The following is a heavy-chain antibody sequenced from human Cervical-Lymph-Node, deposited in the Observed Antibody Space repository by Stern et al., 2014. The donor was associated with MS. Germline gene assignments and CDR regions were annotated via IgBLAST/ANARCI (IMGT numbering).Heavy chain of an antibody. V-gene: IGHV3-30*03. Sequence: QVQLVGSGGGVVQPGRSLTLSCAASGFSLSNSGMHWVRQVPGKGLEWVAVMSFVGGNKKYGDAVKGRFSISRDMANNTLFLQMNSLRPEDTAVYYCMGVGDAMHVWGQGTTVIVSS. CDR2: MSFVGGNK. CDR1: GFSLSNSG. CDR3: MGVGDAMHV. J-gene: IGHJ6*02.